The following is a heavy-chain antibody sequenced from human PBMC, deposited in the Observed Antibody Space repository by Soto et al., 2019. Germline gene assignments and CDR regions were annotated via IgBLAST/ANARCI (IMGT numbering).Heavy chain of an antibody. CDR1: GGSFSGYY. CDR3: ARGRGSGYYLQY. Sequence: SETLSLTCAVYGGSFSGYYWSWIRQPPGKGLEWIGEINHSGSTNYNPPLKSRVTISVDTSKNQFSLKLSSVTAADTAVYYCARGRGSGYYLQYWGQGTLVTVPQ. J-gene: IGHJ1*01. CDR2: INHSGST. D-gene: IGHD3-22*01. V-gene: IGHV4-34*01.